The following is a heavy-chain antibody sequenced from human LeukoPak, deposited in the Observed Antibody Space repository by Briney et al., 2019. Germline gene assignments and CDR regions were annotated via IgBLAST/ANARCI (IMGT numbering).Heavy chain of an antibody. J-gene: IGHJ5*02. CDR2: IIPIFGTA. Sequence: ASVKVSCKASGGTFSSYAISWVRQAPGQGLEWMGGIIPIFGTANYAQKFQGRATITADESTSTAYMELSSLRSEDTAVYYCAREGQQLVQGSNWFDPWGQGTLVTVSS. CDR1: GGTFSSYA. V-gene: IGHV1-69*13. D-gene: IGHD6-13*01. CDR3: AREGQQLVQGSNWFDP.